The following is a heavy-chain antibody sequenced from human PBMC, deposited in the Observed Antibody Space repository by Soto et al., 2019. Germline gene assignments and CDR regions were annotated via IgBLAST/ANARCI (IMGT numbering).Heavy chain of an antibody. Sequence: VASVKVSCKASGYTFTSYGISWVRQAPGQGLEWMGWISAYNGNTNYAQKLQGRVTMTTDTSTSTAYMELRSLRSDDTAVYYCARDLYYDFWSGHATDYYMDVWGKGTTDPVSS. CDR2: ISAYNGNT. CDR1: GYTFTSYG. V-gene: IGHV1-18*01. CDR3: ARDLYYDFWSGHATDYYMDV. D-gene: IGHD3-3*01. J-gene: IGHJ6*03.